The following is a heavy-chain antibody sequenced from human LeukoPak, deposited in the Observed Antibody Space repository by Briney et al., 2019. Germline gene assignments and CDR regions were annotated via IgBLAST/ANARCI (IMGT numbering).Heavy chain of an antibody. J-gene: IGHJ4*02. CDR3: ARGSPFHLFDY. CDR2: IYYSGST. CDR1: GGSISSSNW. V-gene: IGHV4-4*02. Sequence: SSETLSLTCAVSGGSISSSNWWSWVRQPPGKGLEWIGYIYYSGSTYYNPSLKSRVTISVDTSKNQFSLKLSSVTAADTAVYYCARGSPFHLFDYWGQGTLVTVSS.